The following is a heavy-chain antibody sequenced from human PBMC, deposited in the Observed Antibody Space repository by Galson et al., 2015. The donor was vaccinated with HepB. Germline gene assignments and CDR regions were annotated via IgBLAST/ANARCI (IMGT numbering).Heavy chain of an antibody. V-gene: IGHV1-2*02. J-gene: IGHJ4*02. CDR2: NNPDSGAT. CDR3: VRESYCSGGSCHPDY. CDR1: GYTFTGQY. D-gene: IGHD2-15*01. Sequence: SVKVSCKASGYTFTGQYMHWVRQAPGRGFEWMGWNNPDSGATHYEQKFQGRVTMTRDTSINTAYMELTRLRSDDTAVYYCVRESYCSGGSCHPDYWGQGTLVTVSS.